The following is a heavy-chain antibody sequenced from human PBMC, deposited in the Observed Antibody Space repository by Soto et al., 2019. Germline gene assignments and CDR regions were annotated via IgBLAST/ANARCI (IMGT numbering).Heavy chain of an antibody. J-gene: IGHJ4*02. CDR3: ARDYYDSSGYSYMGFDY. CDR1: GGSISSGGYY. Sequence: QVQLQESGPGLVKPSQTLSLACTVSGGSISSGGYYWSWIRQHPAKGLEWIGYIYYSGSTYYNPSLKSRVTISVDTYKNQFSLKLSSVTAADTAVYYCARDYYDSSGYSYMGFDYWGQGTLVTVSS. CDR2: IYYSGST. D-gene: IGHD3-22*01. V-gene: IGHV4-31*03.